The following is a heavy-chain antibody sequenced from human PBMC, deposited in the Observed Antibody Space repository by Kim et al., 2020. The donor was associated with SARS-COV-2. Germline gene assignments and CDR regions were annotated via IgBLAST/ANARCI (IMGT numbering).Heavy chain of an antibody. J-gene: IGHJ4*02. CDR2: IYYSGST. D-gene: IGHD5-12*01. V-gene: IGHV4-59*01. CDR1: GGSISSYY. CDR3: ARGGKRRPYYFDY. Sequence: SETLSLTCTVSGGSISSYYWSWIRQPPGKGLEWIGYIYYSGSTNYNPSLKSRVTISVDTSKNQFSLKLSSVTAADTAVYYCARGGKRRPYYFDYWGQGTL.